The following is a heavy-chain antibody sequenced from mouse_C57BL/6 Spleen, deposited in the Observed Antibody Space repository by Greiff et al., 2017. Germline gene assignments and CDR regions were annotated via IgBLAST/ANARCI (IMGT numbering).Heavy chain of an antibody. V-gene: IGHV1-72*01. D-gene: IGHD1-1*01. CDR2: FDPNSGGT. Sequence: VQLQQSGAELVKPGASVKLSCKASGYTFTSYWMHWVKQRPGRGLEWIGRFDPNSGGTKYNEKFKSKATLTVDKPSSTAYMQLSSLTSEDSAVYYCARDEGYGSSLAWFAYWGQGTLVTVSA. CDR1: GYTFTSYW. CDR3: ARDEGYGSSLAWFAY. J-gene: IGHJ3*01.